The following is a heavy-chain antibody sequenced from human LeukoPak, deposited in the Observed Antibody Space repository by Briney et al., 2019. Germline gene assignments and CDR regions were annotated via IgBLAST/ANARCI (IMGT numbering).Heavy chain of an antibody. CDR3: ARGLPLGYCTYGVCYPPKQFDF. V-gene: IGHV1-8*03. CDR1: GYSFTSYD. D-gene: IGHD2-8*01. Sequence: GASVKVSCNASGYSFTSYDINWVRQAPGQGLEWMGWVNPKSGNTGYKQKFQARVTITRDTSISAAYMELSSLTSDDTAVYFCARGLPLGYCTYGVCYPPKQFDFWGQGTLVTVSS. J-gene: IGHJ4*02. CDR2: VNPKSGNT.